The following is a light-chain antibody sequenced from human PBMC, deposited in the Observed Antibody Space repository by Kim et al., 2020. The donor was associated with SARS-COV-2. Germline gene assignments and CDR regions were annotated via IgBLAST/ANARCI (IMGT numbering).Light chain of an antibody. CDR1: QTVIYISTNKNF. CDR2: CTS. J-gene: IGKJ2*03. V-gene: IGKV4-1*01. Sequence: STLNLTSCQTVIYISTNKNFLSAYLQNRGQAPRLLTCCTSIRESGVSDRFSGSGSETDFPLSISSLRAEDVAFYYCQQYYSTPPSFCRGTQLE. CDR3: QQYYSTPPS.